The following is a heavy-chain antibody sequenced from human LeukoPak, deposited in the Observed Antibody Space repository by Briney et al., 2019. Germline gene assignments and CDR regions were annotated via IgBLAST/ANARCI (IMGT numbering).Heavy chain of an antibody. J-gene: IGHJ5*02. CDR2: IKGGGSET. CDR1: GFTFSTYW. CDR3: AREGRLLASFWFAP. Sequence: GGSLRLSCAASGFTFSTYWMTWVRQAPGKGLEWVANIKGGGSETHYLDSVKGRFTISRDNPKKSLYLHMMNLRAEDTAVYYCAREGRLLASFWFAPWGQGTRVTVSS. D-gene: IGHD2-15*01. V-gene: IGHV3-7*03.